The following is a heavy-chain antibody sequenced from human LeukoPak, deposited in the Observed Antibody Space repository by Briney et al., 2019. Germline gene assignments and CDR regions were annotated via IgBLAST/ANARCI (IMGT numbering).Heavy chain of an antibody. V-gene: IGHV1-3*01. CDR1: GYTFTSYA. Sequence: ASVKVSCKASGYTFTSYAMHWVRQAPGQRLEWMGWINAGNGNTKYSQKFQGRVTITRDTSASTAYMELSSLGSEDTAVYYCARRDSSGYYYFDYWGQGTLVTVSS. D-gene: IGHD3-22*01. CDR2: INAGNGNT. J-gene: IGHJ4*02. CDR3: ARRDSSGYYYFDY.